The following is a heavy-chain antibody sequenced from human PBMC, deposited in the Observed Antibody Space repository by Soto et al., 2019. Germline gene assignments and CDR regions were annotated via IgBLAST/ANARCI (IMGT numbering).Heavy chain of an antibody. Sequence: EVQLVESGGGLVKPGGSLRLSCAASGFTFSNAWMSWVRQAPGKGLEWVGRIKSKTEGWKPDYAAHVNGRFTISRDDSKNTLHLQMNSLKTEDTAVYYCTTLGVRGLINFWGQGTLVTVSS. CDR1: GFTFSNAW. CDR2: IKSKTEGWKP. D-gene: IGHD3-10*01. CDR3: TTLGVRGLINF. V-gene: IGHV3-15*01. J-gene: IGHJ4*02.